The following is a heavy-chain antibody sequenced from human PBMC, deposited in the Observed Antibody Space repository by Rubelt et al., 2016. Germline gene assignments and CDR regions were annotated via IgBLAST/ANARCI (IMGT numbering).Heavy chain of an antibody. J-gene: IGHJ4*02. CDR3: ARVLSLAAAGIDY. V-gene: IGHV3-53*01. Sequence: EVQLVESGGGLIQPGGSLRLSCAASGFTVSSNYMSWVRQAPGKGLEWVSVIYSGGSTYYEDSVKGRFTISRDNSKNTLYLQMNSLRAEDTAVYYCARVLSLAAAGIDYWGQGTLVTVSS. D-gene: IGHD6-13*01. CDR1: GFTVSSNY. CDR2: IYSGGST.